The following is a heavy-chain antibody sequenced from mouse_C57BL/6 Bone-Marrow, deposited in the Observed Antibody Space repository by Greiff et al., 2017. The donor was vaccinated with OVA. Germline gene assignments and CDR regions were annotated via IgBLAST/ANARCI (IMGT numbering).Heavy chain of an antibody. CDR1: GFSFNTYA. CDR2: IRSKSNNYAT. J-gene: IGHJ2*01. CDR3: VRRDGLRHYFDY. V-gene: IGHV10-1*01. D-gene: IGHD2-4*01. Sequence: EVQLVESGGGLVQPKGSLKLSCAASGFSFNTYAMNWVRQAPGKGLEWVARIRSKSNNYATYYADSVKDRFTISRDDSESMLYLQMNNLKTEDTAMYYCVRRDGLRHYFDYWGQGTTLTVSS.